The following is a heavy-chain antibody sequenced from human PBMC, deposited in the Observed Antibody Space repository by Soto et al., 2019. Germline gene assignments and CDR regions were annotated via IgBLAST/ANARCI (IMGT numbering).Heavy chain of an antibody. D-gene: IGHD4-17*01. Sequence: QVQLMESGGGVVQPGGSLRLSCTASGFIYNDYGMNWVRQSPGKGLEWVAVLWHDGSDAHYADSVKGRFTISRDNSKNMLYLQMNSLRAEDTAVYYCARVPMTRVTRWTWFDPWGQGTLVTVSS. V-gene: IGHV3-33*01. J-gene: IGHJ5*02. CDR2: LWHDGSDA. CDR1: GFIYNDYG. CDR3: ARVPMTRVTRWTWFDP.